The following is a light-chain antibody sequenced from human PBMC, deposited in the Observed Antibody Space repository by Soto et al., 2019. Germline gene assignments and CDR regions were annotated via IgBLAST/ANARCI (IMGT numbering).Light chain of an antibody. Sequence: EIVLTQSPGTLSLSPGERATLSCRASQSIRSSSLAWYQQKPGQAPRLLIYGGSSRATGIPDRFSGGGSGTDLSLTISRLETEDFSVYYCHQYGSSPLTFGGGTKVDI. J-gene: IGKJ4*01. CDR2: GGS. CDR1: QSIRSSS. CDR3: HQYGSSPLT. V-gene: IGKV3-20*01.